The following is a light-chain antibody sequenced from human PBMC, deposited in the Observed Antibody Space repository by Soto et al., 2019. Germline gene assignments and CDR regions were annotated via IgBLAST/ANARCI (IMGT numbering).Light chain of an antibody. CDR2: DAS. CDR1: QSISSY. CDR3: QQRSTWPS. Sequence: ETVLTQSPATLSLSPGERATLSCRASQSISSYLAWYQQKPGQAPRLLIYDASNRATGIPARFSGSGSGTDFTLIISSLEPEDFAVYYCQQRSTWPSFGPGTKVDIK. J-gene: IGKJ3*01. V-gene: IGKV3-11*01.